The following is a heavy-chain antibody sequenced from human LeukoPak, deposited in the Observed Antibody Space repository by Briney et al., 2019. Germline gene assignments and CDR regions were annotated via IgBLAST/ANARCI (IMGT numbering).Heavy chain of an antibody. CDR3: ARGPPNGSYYY. D-gene: IGHD1-26*01. CDR2: INHSGST. V-gene: IGHV4-34*01. CDR1: GGSFSGYY. Sequence: SETLSLTCAVYGGSFSGYYWSWIRQPPGKGLEWIGEINHSGSTNYNPSLKSRVTISVDTSKNQFSLKLSSVTAADTAVYYCARGPPNGSYYYWGQGTLVTVSS. J-gene: IGHJ4*02.